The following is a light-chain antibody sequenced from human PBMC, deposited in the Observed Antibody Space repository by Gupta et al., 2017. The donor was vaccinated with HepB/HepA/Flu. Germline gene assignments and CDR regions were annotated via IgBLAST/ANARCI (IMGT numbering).Light chain of an antibody. CDR3: QSYYRSLGGAV. CDR1: SSNIGASYD. CDR2: DSS. Sequence: QFVLTQPPSVPGPPGQAVTISCTGSSSNIGASYDVQWYQQLEGKAPNVLIYDSSNRPSVVPELFSGSKSGTSASLAITGLQAEDEADYYCQSYYRSLGGAVFGGGTKVTVL. V-gene: IGLV1-40*01. J-gene: IGLJ3*02.